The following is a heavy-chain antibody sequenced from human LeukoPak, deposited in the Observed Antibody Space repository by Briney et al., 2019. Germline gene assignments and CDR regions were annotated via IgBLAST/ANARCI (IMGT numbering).Heavy chain of an antibody. CDR2: ISFSGGST. V-gene: IGHV3-23*01. CDR3: AKDLNYDFWSGLGN. Sequence: PGGSLRLSCAASGFTFSGSAMSWVRQAPGKGLEWVSLISFSGGSTYYADSVKGRFTISRDNSKDTLYLQMNSLRAEDTAVYYCAKDLNYDFWSGLGNWGQGTLVTVSS. J-gene: IGHJ4*02. CDR1: GFTFSGSA. D-gene: IGHD3-3*01.